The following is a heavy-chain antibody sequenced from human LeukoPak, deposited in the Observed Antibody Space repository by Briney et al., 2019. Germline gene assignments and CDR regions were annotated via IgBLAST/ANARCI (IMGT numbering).Heavy chain of an antibody. J-gene: IGHJ5*01. CDR1: GGTFTSYS. Sequence: GASVKVSCKTSGGTFTSYSFNWVRQAPGQGLEWLGRVVPMLSITNYAQKFQGRVSTTADTSATTAYLDLNTLMSEDTAVYFCARGRTVGPARGTLDSWGQGTQVIVSS. D-gene: IGHD1-26*01. V-gene: IGHV1-69*02. CDR3: ARGRTVGPARGTLDS. CDR2: VVPMLSIT.